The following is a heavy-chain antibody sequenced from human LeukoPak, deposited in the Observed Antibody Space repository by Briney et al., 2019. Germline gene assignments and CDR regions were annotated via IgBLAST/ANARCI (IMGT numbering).Heavy chain of an antibody. D-gene: IGHD3-10*01. CDR2: INAGNGNT. Sequence: ASVKASCKASGYTFTSYAMHWVRQAPGQRLEWMGWINAGNGNTKYSQKFQGRVTITRDTSASTAYMELNSLRSEDTAVYYCARTFYGSGETSVPYRGAFDIWGQGTMVTVSS. V-gene: IGHV1-3*01. J-gene: IGHJ3*02. CDR3: ARTFYGSGETSVPYRGAFDI. CDR1: GYTFTSYA.